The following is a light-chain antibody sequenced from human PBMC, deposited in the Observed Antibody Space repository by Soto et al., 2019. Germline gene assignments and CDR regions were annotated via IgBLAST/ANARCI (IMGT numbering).Light chain of an antibody. Sequence: QSVLTQPASVSGCPGQSITISCTGTSSDVGGYNYVSWYQQHPDKAPKLMIYEVSNRPSGVSNRFSGSKSGNTASLTISGLQVEDEADYYCSSYTTSITLYVFGTGTKVTVL. J-gene: IGLJ1*01. CDR2: EVS. V-gene: IGLV2-14*01. CDR3: SSYTTSITLYV. CDR1: SSDVGGYNY.